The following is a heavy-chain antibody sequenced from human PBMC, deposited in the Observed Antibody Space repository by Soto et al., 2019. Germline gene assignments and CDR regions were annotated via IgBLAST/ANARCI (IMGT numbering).Heavy chain of an antibody. J-gene: IGHJ2*01. CDR3: ARDATYYYDSSGYYRYFDL. Sequence: QVQLQESGPGLVKPSQTLSLTCTVSGGSISSGGYYWSWIRQHPGKGLEWIGYIYYSGSTYYNPSLKSRVTISVDTSNNQFSLKLSSVTAADTAVYYCARDATYYYDSSGYYRYFDLWGRGTLVTVSS. CDR1: GGSISSGGYY. V-gene: IGHV4-31*03. D-gene: IGHD3-22*01. CDR2: IYYSGST.